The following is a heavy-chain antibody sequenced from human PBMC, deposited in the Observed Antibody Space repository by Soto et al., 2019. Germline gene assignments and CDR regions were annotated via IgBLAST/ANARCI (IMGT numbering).Heavy chain of an antibody. CDR3: ARDPGASGSYYYGMDV. CDR2: ISYDGGNK. J-gene: IGHJ6*04. D-gene: IGHD1-26*01. Sequence: SGGSLSLSCAASGFTFSSYAMNWVRQAPGKGLERVAVISYDGGNKYYADSVKGRFTISRDNSKNTLYLQMNSLRAADTAVYYCARDPGASGSYYYGMDVSGKGTKVT. V-gene: IGHV3-30-3*01. CDR1: GFTFSSYA.